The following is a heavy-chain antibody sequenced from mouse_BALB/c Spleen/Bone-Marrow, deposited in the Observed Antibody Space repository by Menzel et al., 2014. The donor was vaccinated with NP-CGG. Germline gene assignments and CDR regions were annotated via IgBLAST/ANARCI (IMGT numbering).Heavy chain of an antibody. CDR1: GSDFSRYW. CDR3: ARLSYYGRFAY. D-gene: IGHD1-1*01. V-gene: IGHV4-1*02. Sequence: EVKLLESGGGLVQPGGPLKLSCAASGSDFSRYWMSWVRQAPGKGLEWIGEINPDSSTINYTPSLKDKFIISRDNAKNTLYLQMSKVRSEDTALYYCARLSYYGRFAYWGQGTLVTVSA. J-gene: IGHJ3*01. CDR2: INPDSSTI.